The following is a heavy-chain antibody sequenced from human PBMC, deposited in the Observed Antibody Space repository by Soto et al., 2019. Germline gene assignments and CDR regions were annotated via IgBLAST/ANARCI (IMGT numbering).Heavy chain of an antibody. J-gene: IGHJ6*02. CDR2: IYYSGST. CDR3: ASEFVAGTEVPYYYGMDV. Sequence: SETLSLTCTVSGGSISSSSYYWGWIRQPPGKGLEWIGSIYYSGSTYYNPSLKSRVTISVDTSKNQFSLKLSSVTAADTAVYYCASEFVAGTEVPYYYGMDVWGQGTTVTVSS. V-gene: IGHV4-39*01. CDR1: GGSISSSSYY. D-gene: IGHD6-19*01.